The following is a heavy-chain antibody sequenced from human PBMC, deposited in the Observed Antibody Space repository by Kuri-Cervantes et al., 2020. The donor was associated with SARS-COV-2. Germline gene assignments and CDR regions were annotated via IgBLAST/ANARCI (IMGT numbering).Heavy chain of an antibody. CDR1: RLGFTNAW. CDR2: ISESGATI. V-gene: IGHV3-48*04. Sequence: GESLKISCDTSRLGFTNAWMNWVRQAPGKGLEWVAYISESGATIYYADSVKGRFTISRDFAKNSLSLQMSSLGVEDTALYYCVGAYRQPWTIIFESWGQGTQVTVSS. J-gene: IGHJ4*02. CDR3: VGAYRQPWTIIFES. D-gene: IGHD3-16*01.